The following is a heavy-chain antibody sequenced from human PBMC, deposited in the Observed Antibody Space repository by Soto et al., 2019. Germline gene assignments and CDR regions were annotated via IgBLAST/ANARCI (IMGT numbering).Heavy chain of an antibody. CDR3: VKDESIHWYSGHVRH. CDR1: GFTLSSHW. V-gene: IGHV3-74*01. Sequence: EIQLVESGGGLVQPGGSLRLSCAASGFTLSSHWMHWVRQVPGQGLVWVSRINTDGSATNYADSVKGRFTMSRDNARNTMYLQMNSLRAEDTAVYYCVKDESIHWYSGHVRHWGQGTLVTFSS. J-gene: IGHJ1*01. CDR2: INTDGSAT. D-gene: IGHD1-26*01.